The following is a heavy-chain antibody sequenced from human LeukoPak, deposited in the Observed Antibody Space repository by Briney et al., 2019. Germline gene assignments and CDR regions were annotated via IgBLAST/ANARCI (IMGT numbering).Heavy chain of an antibody. J-gene: IGHJ4*02. Sequence: AGGSLRLSCAASGFTFSSSSMSWVRQAPGKGLEWVSTISGSGGSSYYADSVKGRFTIFRDDSKNTLYLQMHSLRAEDTAVYYCAKITTNWGQGTLVTVSS. CDR3: AKITTN. CDR2: ISGSGGSS. V-gene: IGHV3-23*01. CDR1: GFTFSSSS. D-gene: IGHD1-1*01.